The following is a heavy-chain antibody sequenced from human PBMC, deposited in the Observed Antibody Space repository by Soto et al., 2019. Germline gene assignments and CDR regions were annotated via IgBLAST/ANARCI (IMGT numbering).Heavy chain of an antibody. J-gene: IGHJ6*02. Sequence: QVQLVESGGGVVQPGRSLRLSCAASGFTFSSYAMHWVRQAPGKGLEWVAVISYDGSNKYYADSVKGRFTISRDNSKNTLYLQMNSLTAEDTAVYYCARDNTMIVVVIPRYYGMDVWGQGTTVTVSS. CDR1: GFTFSSYA. D-gene: IGHD3-22*01. V-gene: IGHV3-30-3*01. CDR2: ISYDGSNK. CDR3: ARDNTMIVVVIPRYYGMDV.